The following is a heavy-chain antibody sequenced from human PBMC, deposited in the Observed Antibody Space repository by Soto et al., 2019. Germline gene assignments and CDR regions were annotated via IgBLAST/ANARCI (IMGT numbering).Heavy chain of an antibody. J-gene: IGHJ5*02. V-gene: IGHV4-31*03. CDR3: ARSVFP. CDR2: IYYSGST. Sequence: PSETKSDTNSVADVYISSGVYYWSWIRQHPGKGLEWIGYIYYSGSTYYNPSLKSRVTISVDTSKNQFSLKLTSVTAADTAVYYCARSVFPWGQGTLVTVSS. CDR1: DVYISSGVYY.